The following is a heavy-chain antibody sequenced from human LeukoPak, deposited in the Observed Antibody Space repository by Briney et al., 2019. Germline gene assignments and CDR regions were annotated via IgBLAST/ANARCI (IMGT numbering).Heavy chain of an antibody. J-gene: IGHJ1*01. D-gene: IGHD4-17*01. CDR2: IYTSGST. Sequence: SETLSLTCTVSGGSFSSGSYYWRWIRQPAGTGLEWIGRIYTSGSTNYNPSLKSRVTISVDTSKNQFSLKLNSVTAADTAVYYCARGSTVTSSGYFQHWGQGTLVNVSS. CDR3: ARGSTVTSSGYFQH. CDR1: GGSFSSGSYY. V-gene: IGHV4-61*02.